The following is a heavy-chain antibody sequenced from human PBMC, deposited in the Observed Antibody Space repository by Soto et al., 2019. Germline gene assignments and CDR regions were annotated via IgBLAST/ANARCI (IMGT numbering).Heavy chain of an antibody. V-gene: IGHV6-1*01. CDR3: AGVVWFRGLDV. CDR1: GDSVSSSSAA. D-gene: IGHD3-16*01. J-gene: IGHJ6*04. Sequence: SQTLSLTCDISGDSVSSSSAAWNWIRQSPSRGLEWLGRTYYRSKWIHEYTLSMESRITINPDTSKNQFSLHIYSVTPEYTPVYYCAGVVWFRGLDVWGEGTPATVSS. CDR2: TYYRSKWIH.